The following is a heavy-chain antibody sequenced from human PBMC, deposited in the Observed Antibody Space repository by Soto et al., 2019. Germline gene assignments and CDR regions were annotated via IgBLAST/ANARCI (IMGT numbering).Heavy chain of an antibody. Sequence: SETLSLTCTVSGGSISSGGYYWSWIRQHPGKGLEWIGYIYYSGSTYYNPSLKSRVTISVDTSKNQFSPKLSSVTAADTAVYYCARGSSSGSSPSGMDVWGQGTTVTVSS. J-gene: IGHJ6*02. CDR1: GGSISSGGYY. V-gene: IGHV4-31*03. CDR2: IYYSGST. CDR3: ARGSSSGSSPSGMDV. D-gene: IGHD3-10*01.